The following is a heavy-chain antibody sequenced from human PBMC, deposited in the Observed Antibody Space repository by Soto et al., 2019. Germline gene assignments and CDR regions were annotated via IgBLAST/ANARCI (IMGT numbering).Heavy chain of an antibody. D-gene: IGHD2-2*01. J-gene: IGHJ4*02. Sequence: PSETLSLTCTVSGGSISSYYWSWIRQPPGKGLEWIGYIYYSGSTNYNPSLKSRVTISVDTSKNQFSLKLSSVTAADTAVYYCASGPYYCSSTSCYEYYFDYWGQGTLVTVS. CDR1: GGSISSYY. CDR2: IYYSGST. V-gene: IGHV4-59*08. CDR3: ASGPYYCSSTSCYEYYFDY.